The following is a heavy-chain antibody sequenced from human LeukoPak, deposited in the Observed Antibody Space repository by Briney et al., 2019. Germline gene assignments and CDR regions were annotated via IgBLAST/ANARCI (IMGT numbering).Heavy chain of an antibody. CDR3: ASAIPDSSGYQTFDY. D-gene: IGHD6-19*01. J-gene: IGHJ4*02. V-gene: IGHV4-59*01. Sequence: SETLSLTCMLSGGSISSDYWSWIRQPPRKGLEWIGYLYYSGSTNYNTSLKSRVTIPLHKSKKQFSLKLNSVTAADTAAYYCASAIPDSSGYQTFDYWGQGTLVTVSS. CDR1: GGSISSDY. CDR2: LYYSGST.